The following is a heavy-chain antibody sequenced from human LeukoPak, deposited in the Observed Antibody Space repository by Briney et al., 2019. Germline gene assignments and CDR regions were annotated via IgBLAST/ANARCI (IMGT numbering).Heavy chain of an antibody. CDR2: MNPKSGNT. Sequence: ASVKVSCKASGYTFTSYDINWVRQATGQGLEWMGWMNPKSGNTGHAQKFQGRVTMTRDTSISTAYTELGSLRSEDTAVYYCARVTGSIDYWGQGTLVTVSS. CDR3: ARVTGSIDY. D-gene: IGHD1-26*01. V-gene: IGHV1-8*01. CDR1: GYTFTSYD. J-gene: IGHJ4*02.